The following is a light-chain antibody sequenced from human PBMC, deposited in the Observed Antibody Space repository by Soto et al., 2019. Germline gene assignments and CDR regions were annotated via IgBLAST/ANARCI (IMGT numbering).Light chain of an antibody. J-gene: IGKJ1*01. Sequence: EIVMTQSPATLSVSPGERATLSCRASQSVSSNLAWYQQKPGQAPRLLIYGASTRATGIPARFSGSGSGTKFTLTIISLQPGDFAVYYCQQYNNWPPTWTFGQGTKVDIK. V-gene: IGKV3-15*01. CDR2: GAS. CDR3: QQYNNWPPTWT. CDR1: QSVSSN.